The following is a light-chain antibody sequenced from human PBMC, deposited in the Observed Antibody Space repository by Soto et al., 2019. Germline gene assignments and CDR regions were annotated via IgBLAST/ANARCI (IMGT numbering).Light chain of an antibody. V-gene: IGKV1-9*01. J-gene: IGKJ5*01. CDR2: ASS. CDR3: QQLNTFPVT. CDR1: QSISSY. Sequence: DIQLTQSPSFLSASVGDRVTISCRASQSISSYLAWYQQTPGKAPKLLIYASSTLQSGVPSRFSGSGSGTEFTLTIGSLQPEDFATYYCQQLNTFPVTFGQGTRLDI.